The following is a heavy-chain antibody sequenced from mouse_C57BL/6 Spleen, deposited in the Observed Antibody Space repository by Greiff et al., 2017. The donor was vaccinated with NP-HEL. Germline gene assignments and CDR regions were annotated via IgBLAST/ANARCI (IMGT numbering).Heavy chain of an antibody. V-gene: IGHV1-50*01. Sequence: QVQLQQSGAELVKPGASVKLSCKASGYTFTSYWMQWVKQRPGQGLEWIGEIDPSDSYTNYNQKFKGKATLTVDTSSSTAYMQLSSLTSEDSAVYYCARGGDYGNIFAYWGQGTLVTVSA. J-gene: IGHJ3*01. D-gene: IGHD2-1*01. CDR1: GYTFTSYW. CDR2: IDPSDSYT. CDR3: ARGGDYGNIFAY.